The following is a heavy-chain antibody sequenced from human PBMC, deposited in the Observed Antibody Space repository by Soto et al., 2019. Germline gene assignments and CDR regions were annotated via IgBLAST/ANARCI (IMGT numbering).Heavy chain of an antibody. D-gene: IGHD5-12*01. Sequence: ASGKVSCKASGYTFTSYGINWEGKAPGQGLEWMGWISACNENTNYRQKLQGRVTMTTDTSTSTAYMELSSLRSDDTAVYHCERHQGEWLPQKYYFDGMDVWGKWTTDTVSS. CDR2: ISACNENT. V-gene: IGHV1-18*01. CDR1: GYTFTSYG. CDR3: ERHQGEWLPQKYYFDGMDV. J-gene: IGHJ6*01.